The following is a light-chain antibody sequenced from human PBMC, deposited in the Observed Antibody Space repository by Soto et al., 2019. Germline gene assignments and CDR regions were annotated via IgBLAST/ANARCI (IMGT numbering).Light chain of an antibody. CDR2: ENN. J-gene: IGLJ2*01. Sequence: QAVVTQPPSVSAAPGQTVTISCSGSSSNIGNNYVSWYQQLPGTAPKLLIYENNKRPSGIPDRFSGSKSGTSATLGITGLQTGDEADYYCGTWDSSLSAGDVVFGGGTKLTVL. CDR3: GTWDSSLSAGDVV. CDR1: SSNIGNNY. V-gene: IGLV1-51*02.